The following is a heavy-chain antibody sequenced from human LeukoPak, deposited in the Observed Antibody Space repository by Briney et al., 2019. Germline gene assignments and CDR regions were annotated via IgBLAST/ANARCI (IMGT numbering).Heavy chain of an antibody. Sequence: PGGSLRLSCAAFGFTFSSYWMSWVRQAPGKGLEWVANINQDESEKYYVDSVKGRFAISRDNAKKSLFLQMNSLRAEDTAVYYCARKLAPVFDYWGQGTLVTVSS. CDR1: GFTFSSYW. V-gene: IGHV3-7*03. CDR2: INQDESEK. CDR3: ARKLAPVFDY. D-gene: IGHD2-2*01. J-gene: IGHJ4*02.